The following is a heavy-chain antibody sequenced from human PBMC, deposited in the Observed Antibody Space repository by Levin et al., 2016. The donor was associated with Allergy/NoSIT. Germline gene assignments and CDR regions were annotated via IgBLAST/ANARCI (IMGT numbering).Heavy chain of an antibody. CDR3: ARDIELVFLHNKPLGDGLLDS. D-gene: IGHD1-26*01. CDR1: GYTFNNYG. Sequence: ASVKVSCKASGYTFNNYGISWVRQAPGQGLEWMGWISTYNGDTNYSQKLQSRVSMTIDTSTSTAYMELRSLRSDDTAVYYCARDIELVFLHNKPLGDGLLDSWGQGTLVTVSS. CDR2: ISTYNGDT. J-gene: IGHJ4*02. V-gene: IGHV1-18*01.